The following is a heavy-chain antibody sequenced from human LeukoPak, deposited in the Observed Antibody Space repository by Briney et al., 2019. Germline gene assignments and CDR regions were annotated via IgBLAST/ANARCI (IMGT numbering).Heavy chain of an antibody. J-gene: IGHJ4*02. V-gene: IGHV3-23*01. D-gene: IGHD2-15*01. CDR2: ISSSGGST. CDR3: GEGYCSGGSRLPGLFDY. CDR1: GFIFSSYA. Sequence: GGSLRLSCAASGFIFSSYAMSWVRQAPGKGLEWVSAISSSGGSTYYADSVKGRFTISRDNSKNTLYLQMNSLRAEDTAVYYCGEGYCSGGSRLPGLFDYRGQGTLVNGPS.